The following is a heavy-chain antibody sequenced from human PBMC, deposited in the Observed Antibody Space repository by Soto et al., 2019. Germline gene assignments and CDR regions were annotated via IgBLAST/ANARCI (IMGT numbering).Heavy chain of an antibody. Sequence: SETLSLTCTVSGGSISSYYWSWIRQPPGKGLEWIGYIYYSGSTNYNPSLKSRVTISVDTSKNQFSLKLSSVTAADTAVYYCARAYGDYYNGGVDYWGQGTLVTVSS. CDR3: ARAYGDYYNGGVDY. D-gene: IGHD4-17*01. J-gene: IGHJ4*02. V-gene: IGHV4-59*01. CDR2: IYYSGST. CDR1: GGSISSYY.